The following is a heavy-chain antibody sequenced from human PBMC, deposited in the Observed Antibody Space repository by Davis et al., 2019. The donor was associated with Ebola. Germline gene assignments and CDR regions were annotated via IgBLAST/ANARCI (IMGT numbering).Heavy chain of an antibody. J-gene: IGHJ5*02. CDR1: GGSFSGYY. V-gene: IGHV4-34*01. CDR3: ARTTLTSISDAGLGYNFFAP. CDR2: VSHSGYS. Sequence: MPSETLSLTCTLHGGSFSGYYWSWIRQPPGKGLEWLGEVSHSGYSNYNPSLKSRVTMSVDMSKNQFSLTLTSVSAADTAVYYCARTTLTSISDAGLGYNFFAPWGQGTLVTVSS. D-gene: IGHD2-21*02.